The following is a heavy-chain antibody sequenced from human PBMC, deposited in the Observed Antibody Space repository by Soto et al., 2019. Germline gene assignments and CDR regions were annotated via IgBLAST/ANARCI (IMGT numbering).Heavy chain of an antibody. CDR1: DLD. D-gene: IGHD7-27*01. Sequence: DLDSRCVIKTTGKGLEWVGRNRNKANSYTTEYAASVKGRFTISRDDSKNSLYLQMNSLKTEDTAVYYCARLLGGAYYYYMDVWGNGTTVTVSS. CDR3: ARLLGGAYYYYMDV. CDR2: NRNKANSYTT. J-gene: IGHJ6*03. V-gene: IGHV3-72*01.